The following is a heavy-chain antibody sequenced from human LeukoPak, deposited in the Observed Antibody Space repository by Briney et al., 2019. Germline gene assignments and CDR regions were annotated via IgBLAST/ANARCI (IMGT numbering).Heavy chain of an antibody. CDR2: INHSGGT. D-gene: IGHD2-2*01. CDR1: GGSFSGYY. J-gene: IGHJ5*02. CDR3: ARALQDIVVVPAAIGWFDP. V-gene: IGHV4-34*01. Sequence: SETLSLTCAVYGGSFSGYYWSWIRQPPGKGLEWIGEINHSGGTNYNPSLKSRVTISVDTSKNQFSLKLSSVTAADTAVYYCARALQDIVVVPAAIGWFDPWGQGTLVTVSS.